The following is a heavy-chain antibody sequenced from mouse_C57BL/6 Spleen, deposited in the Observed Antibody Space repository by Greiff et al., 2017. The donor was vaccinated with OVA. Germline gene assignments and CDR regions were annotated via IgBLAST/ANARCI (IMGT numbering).Heavy chain of an antibody. CDR2: ISAGGSYT. D-gene: IGHD4-1*01. CDR3: ARDRLTGCDDY. CDR1: GFTFSSYA. J-gene: IGHJ2*01. Sequence: EVQGVESGGGLVKPGGSLKLSCAASGFTFSSYAMSWVRQTPEKRLEWVATISAGGSYTYYPDNVKGRFTISRDNAKNNLYLQMSHLKSEDTAMYYCARDRLTGCDDYWGQGTTLTVAS. V-gene: IGHV5-4*01.